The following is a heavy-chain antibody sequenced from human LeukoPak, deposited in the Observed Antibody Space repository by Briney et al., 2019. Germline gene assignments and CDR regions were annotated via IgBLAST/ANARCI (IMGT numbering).Heavy chain of an antibody. Sequence: GGSLRLSCAASGFTFSSYAMSWVRHAPGKGLEWVSAISGSGGSTYYADSVKGRFTISRDNSKDTLYLQMNSLRAEDTAVYYCAKDVYDFWPRDAFDIWGQGTMVTVSS. V-gene: IGHV3-23*01. CDR2: ISGSGGST. CDR3: AKDVYDFWPRDAFDI. CDR1: GFTFSSYA. J-gene: IGHJ3*02. D-gene: IGHD3-3*01.